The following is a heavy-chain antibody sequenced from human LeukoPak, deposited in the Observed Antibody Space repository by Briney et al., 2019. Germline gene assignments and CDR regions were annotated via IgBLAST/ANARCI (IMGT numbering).Heavy chain of an antibody. V-gene: IGHV4-4*09. D-gene: IGHD4-17*01. CDR1: GGSINNNY. J-gene: IGHJ6*03. Sequence: SETLSLTCTVSGGSINNNYWSWIRQPPGKGLEWVRYIYTRGSTNYNPSLKSRVTISVDMSKNQFSLKLGSVTAADTAVYYCARDGFYYHYYMDVWGEGTTVTVSS. CDR2: IYTRGST. CDR3: ARDGFYYHYYMDV.